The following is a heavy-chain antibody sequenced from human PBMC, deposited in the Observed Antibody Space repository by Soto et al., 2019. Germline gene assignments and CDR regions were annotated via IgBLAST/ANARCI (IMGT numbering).Heavy chain of an antibody. J-gene: IGHJ4*02. CDR2: IIPIFGTA. V-gene: IGHV1-69*13. D-gene: IGHD3-22*01. Sequence: GASVKVSCKASGGTFSSYAISWVRQAPGQGLEWMGGIIPIFGTANYAQKFQGRVTITADESTSTAYMELSSLRSEDTAVYYCARDPYYYDSSGYSNDYWGQGTLVTVSS. CDR3: ARDPYYYDSSGYSNDY. CDR1: GGTFSSYA.